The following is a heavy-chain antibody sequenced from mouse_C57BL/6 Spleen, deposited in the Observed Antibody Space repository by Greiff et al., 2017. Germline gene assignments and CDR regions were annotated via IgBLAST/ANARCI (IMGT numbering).Heavy chain of an antibody. V-gene: IGHV1-72*01. J-gene: IGHJ3*01. D-gene: IGHD1-1*01. CDR2: IDPNSGGT. CDR1: GYTFTSSW. Sequence: QVQLKQPGAELVKPGASVKLSCKASGYTFTSSWMHWVKQRPGRGLEWIGRIDPNSGGTKYNEKFKSKATLTVDKPSSTAYMQLSSLTSEDSAVYYCARWGPITTVGAYWGQGTLVTVSA. CDR3: ARWGPITTVGAY.